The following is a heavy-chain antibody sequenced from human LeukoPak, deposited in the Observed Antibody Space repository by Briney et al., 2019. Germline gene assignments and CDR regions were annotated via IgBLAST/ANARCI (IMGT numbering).Heavy chain of an antibody. CDR1: GGSISSYY. D-gene: IGHD3-10*01. Sequence: PSETLSLTCTVSGGSISSYYWSWIRQPPGKGLEWIGCIYYSGSTNYNPSLKSRVTISVDTSKDQFSLKLSSVTAADTAVYYCAAYGSGSYLAYWGQGTLVTVSS. V-gene: IGHV4-59*01. CDR3: AAYGSGSYLAY. CDR2: IYYSGST. J-gene: IGHJ4*02.